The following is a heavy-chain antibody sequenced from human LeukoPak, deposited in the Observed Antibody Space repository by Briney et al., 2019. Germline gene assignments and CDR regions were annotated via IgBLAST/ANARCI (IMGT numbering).Heavy chain of an antibody. CDR2: IYYSGST. J-gene: IGHJ4*02. V-gene: IGHV4-39*01. Sequence: PSETLSLTCTVSGGSISSSSYYWGWIRQPPGKGREWLGSIYYSGSTYYNPSLKSRVTISVDTSKNQFSLKLSSVTAADTAVYYCASRGTYDFWSGYSDYWGQGALVTVSS. CDR3: ASRGTYDFWSGYSDY. D-gene: IGHD3-3*01. CDR1: GGSISSSSYY.